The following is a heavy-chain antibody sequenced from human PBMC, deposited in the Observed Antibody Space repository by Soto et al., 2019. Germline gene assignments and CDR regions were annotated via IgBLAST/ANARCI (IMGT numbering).Heavy chain of an antibody. CDR1: GYTFTNYD. CDR2: MNPKSGYT. D-gene: IGHD2-21*01. J-gene: IGHJ6*02. V-gene: IGHV1-8*01. Sequence: QVQLVQSGAEVKKPGASVRVSCKTSGYTFTNYDINCVRQAPGQGREWMGGMNPKSGYTGFAESFQGSVTMSRVTPITTADMELSSLKFEDTAVYCCARTAGDLDVGGQGTTVTVS. CDR3: ARTAGDLDV.